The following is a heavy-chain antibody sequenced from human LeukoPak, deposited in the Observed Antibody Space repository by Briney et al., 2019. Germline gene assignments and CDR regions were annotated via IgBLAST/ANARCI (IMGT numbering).Heavy chain of an antibody. Sequence: GGSLRLSCAASGFTFSGSAMRWVRQASGKGLEWVGRIRSKANSYATAYAASVKGRFTISRDDSKNTAYLQMNSLKTEDTAVYYCTSMTYCSGGSCYWIDYWGQGTLVTVSS. J-gene: IGHJ4*02. D-gene: IGHD2-15*01. CDR2: IRSKANSYAT. CDR1: GFTFSGSA. V-gene: IGHV3-73*01. CDR3: TSMTYCSGGSCYWIDY.